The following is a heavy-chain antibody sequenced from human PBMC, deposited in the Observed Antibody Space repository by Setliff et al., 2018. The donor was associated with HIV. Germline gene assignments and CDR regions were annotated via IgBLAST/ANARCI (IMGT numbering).Heavy chain of an antibody. J-gene: IGHJ5*02. D-gene: IGHD3-16*01. CDR1: GGTFSSYA. CDR3: ARDLGINPQGWFDP. V-gene: IGHV1-18*01. CDR2: ISAYNDNT. Sequence: ASVKVSCKASGGTFSSYAISWVRQAPGQGLEWMGWISAYNDNTNYAQKLQGRVTMTTDTSTSTAYMELRSLRSDDTAVYYCARDLGINPQGWFDPWGQGTLVTVSS.